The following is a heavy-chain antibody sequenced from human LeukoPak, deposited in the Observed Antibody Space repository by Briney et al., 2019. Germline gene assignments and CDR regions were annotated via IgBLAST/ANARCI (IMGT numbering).Heavy chain of an antibody. J-gene: IGHJ6*02. CDR3: ARGSLSGYEGAMDV. CDR2: ISAYSGNT. Sequence: APVKVSCKASGYTFSDYGITWVRQAPGQGPEWMRWISAYSGNTNYGQKFQGRVTMTTDTSTTTAYMELRSLRSDDTALYFCARGSLSGYEGAMDVWGQGTTVTVSS. CDR1: GYTFSDYG. V-gene: IGHV1-18*01. D-gene: IGHD5-12*01.